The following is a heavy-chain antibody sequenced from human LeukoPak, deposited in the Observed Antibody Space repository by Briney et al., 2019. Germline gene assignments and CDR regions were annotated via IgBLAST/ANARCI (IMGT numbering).Heavy chain of an antibody. CDR1: GYTFTGYY. CDR3: ARASPYSYTTSY. V-gene: IGHV1-2*02. J-gene: IGHJ4*02. CDR2: INPDSGGT. Sequence: ASVKVSCKASGYTFTGYYMHWVRQAPGQGLEWMGWINPDSGGTNYAQKFQGRVTMTRDTSISTAYMELSRLRSDDTAVYYCARASPYSYTTSYWGQGTLVTVSS. D-gene: IGHD5-18*01.